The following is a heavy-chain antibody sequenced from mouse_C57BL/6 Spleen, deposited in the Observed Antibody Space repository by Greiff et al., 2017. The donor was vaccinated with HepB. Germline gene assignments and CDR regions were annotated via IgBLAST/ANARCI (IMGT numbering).Heavy chain of an antibody. D-gene: IGHD1-1*01. CDR3: AYYYGSKEY. CDR1: GYTFTSYW. V-gene: IGHV1-64*01. Sequence: QLQQPGAELVKPGASVKLSCKASGYTFTSYWMHWVKQRPGQGLEWIGMIHPNSGSTNYNEKFKSKATLTVDKSSSTAYMQLSSLTSEDSAVYYCAYYYGSKEYWGQGTTLTVSS. CDR2: IHPNSGST. J-gene: IGHJ2*01.